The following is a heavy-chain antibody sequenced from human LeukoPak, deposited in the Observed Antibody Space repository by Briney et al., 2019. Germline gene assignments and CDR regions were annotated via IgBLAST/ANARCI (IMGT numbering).Heavy chain of an antibody. J-gene: IGHJ4*02. CDR3: ARDQYDTWSRRGNFDS. CDR2: IKLDGSEK. V-gene: IGHV3-7*03. CDR1: GFTFGKYW. D-gene: IGHD3-3*01. Sequence: GGSLRLSCVASGFTFGKYWMSWVRQAPGKGLEWVANIKLDGSEKNYVDSVKGRFTISRDNTKNSLYLQMNTLRAEDTAVFYCARDQYDTWSRRGNFDSWGQGTLVIVSS.